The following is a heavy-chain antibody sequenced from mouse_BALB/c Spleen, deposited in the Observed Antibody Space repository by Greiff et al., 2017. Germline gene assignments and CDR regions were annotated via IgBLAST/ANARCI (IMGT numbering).Heavy chain of an antibody. D-gene: IGHD2-2*01. J-gene: IGHJ4*01. Sequence: EVQVVESGGGLVKPGGSLKLSCAASGFTFSSYAMSWVRQSPEKRLEWVAEISSGGSYTYYPDTVTGRFTISRDNAKNTLYLEMSSLRSEDTAMYYCARERGDGYDEGYYYAMDYWGQGTSVTVSS. V-gene: IGHV5-9-4*01. CDR1: GFTFSSYA. CDR2: ISSGGSYT. CDR3: ARERGDGYDEGYYYAMDY.